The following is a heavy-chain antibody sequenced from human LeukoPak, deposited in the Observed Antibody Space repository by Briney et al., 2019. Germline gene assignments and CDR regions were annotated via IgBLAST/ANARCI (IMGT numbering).Heavy chain of an antibody. J-gene: IGHJ4*02. D-gene: IGHD1-20*01. Sequence: GGSLRLSCAASGFTFSDFYMSWIRQAPGKGLEWVSYISSSGSTIYYADSVKGRFTISRDSAKNSPYLQMNSLRAEDTAVYYCARRRYNWNAIDYWGQGTLVTVSS. CDR2: ISSSGSTI. CDR1: GFTFSDFY. CDR3: ARRRYNWNAIDY. V-gene: IGHV3-11*01.